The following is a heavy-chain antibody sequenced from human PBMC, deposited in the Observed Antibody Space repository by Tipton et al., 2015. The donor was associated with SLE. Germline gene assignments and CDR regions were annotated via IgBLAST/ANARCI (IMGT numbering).Heavy chain of an antibody. CDR2: LYGSGRPT. J-gene: IGHJ4*02. V-gene: IGHV4-4*07. CDR3: ARIRPGHGDPFDF. CDR1: GDSVGTNY. D-gene: IGHD4-17*01. Sequence: TLSLTCTVSGDSVGTNYWNWIRQPAGKGLEWIGRLYGSGRPTHYNPSLAGRVTVSVDTSQNQVSLKLTSVTAADTAVYYCARIRPGHGDPFDFWGQGTLVTVSS.